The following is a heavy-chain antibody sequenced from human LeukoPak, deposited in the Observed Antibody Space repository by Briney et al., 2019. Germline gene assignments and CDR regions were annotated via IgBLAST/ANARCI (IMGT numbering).Heavy chain of an antibody. CDR3: AKDSTERFDWFIDY. CDR2: ISWNSGSI. D-gene: IGHD3-9*01. Sequence: GGSLRLSCAASGFTFDDYAMHWVRQAPGKGLEWVSGISWNSGSIGYADSVKGRFTISRDNAKNSLYLQMNSLRAEDMALYYCAKDSTERFDWFIDYWGQGTLVTVSS. CDR1: GFTFDDYA. J-gene: IGHJ4*02. V-gene: IGHV3-9*03.